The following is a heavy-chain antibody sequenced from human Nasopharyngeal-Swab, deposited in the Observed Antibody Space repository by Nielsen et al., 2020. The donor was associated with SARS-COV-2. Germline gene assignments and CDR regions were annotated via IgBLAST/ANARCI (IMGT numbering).Heavy chain of an antibody. V-gene: IGHV4-38-2*02. Sequence: SETLSLTCTVSGGSISSYYWGWIRQPPGKGLEWIGSIYHSGSTYYNPSLKSRVTISVDTSKNQFSLSLSSVTAADTAVYYCARHEVTYAYHFDYWGQGTLVTVSS. J-gene: IGHJ4*02. CDR2: IYHSGST. CDR3: ARHEVTYAYHFDY. CDR1: GGSISSYY. D-gene: IGHD3-16*01.